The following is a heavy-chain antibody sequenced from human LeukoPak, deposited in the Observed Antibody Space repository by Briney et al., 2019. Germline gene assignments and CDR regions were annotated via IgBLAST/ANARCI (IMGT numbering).Heavy chain of an antibody. CDR2: IIPIFGTA. CDR3: ARNRFCSSTSCYLDY. J-gene: IGHJ4*02. V-gene: IGHV1-69*13. CDR1: GGTFSSYA. D-gene: IGHD2-2*01. Sequence: SVKVSCKASGGTFSSYAISWVRQAPGQGLEWMGGIIPIFGTANYAQKFQGRVTITADESTSTAYMELSSLRSEDTAVYYCARNRFCSSTSCYLDYWGQGTLVTVSS.